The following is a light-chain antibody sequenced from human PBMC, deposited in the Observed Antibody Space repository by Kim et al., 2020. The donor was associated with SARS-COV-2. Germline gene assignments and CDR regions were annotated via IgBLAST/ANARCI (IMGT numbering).Light chain of an antibody. CDR1: QSVDNTH. CDR2: GAS. Sequence: SPGERATPSCRASQSVDNTHLAWYQQKPGQAPRLLIYGASSRATGIPDRFSGSGSGTDFTLTISRLEPEDFAVYYCQHYDTAPLTFGGGTKVDIK. V-gene: IGKV3-20*01. J-gene: IGKJ4*01. CDR3: QHYDTAPLT.